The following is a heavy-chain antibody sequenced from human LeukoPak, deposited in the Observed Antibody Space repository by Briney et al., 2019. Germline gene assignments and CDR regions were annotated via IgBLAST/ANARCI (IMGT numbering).Heavy chain of an antibody. CDR2: ISISGSTI. J-gene: IGHJ4*02. Sequence: AGGSLRLSCAASGFNLSTYPMNWVRQAPGEGLEWVSYISISGSTIYYADSVKGRFTISRDNAKNSLYLQMNSLRAEDTAVYYCATYRGSWTFDYWGQGTLVSVSS. V-gene: IGHV3-48*01. CDR3: ATYRGSWTFDY. D-gene: IGHD6-13*01. CDR1: GFNLSTYP.